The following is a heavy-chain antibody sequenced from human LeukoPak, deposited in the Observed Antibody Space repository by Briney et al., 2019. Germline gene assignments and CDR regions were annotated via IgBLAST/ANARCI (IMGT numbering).Heavy chain of an antibody. CDR2: ISGSGGGT. Sequence: PGGSLRLSCEASGFTFSSYAMSWVRQAPGKGLEWVSAISGSGGGTYYADSVKGRFTISRDNSKNTLYLQMNSLRAEDTAIYYCAKVGKWELEAFDIWGQGTMVTVSS. V-gene: IGHV3-23*01. CDR3: AKVGKWELEAFDI. CDR1: GFTFSSYA. J-gene: IGHJ3*02. D-gene: IGHD1-26*01.